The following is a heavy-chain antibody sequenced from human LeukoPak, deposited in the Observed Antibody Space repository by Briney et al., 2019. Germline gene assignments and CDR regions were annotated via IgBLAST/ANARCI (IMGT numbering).Heavy chain of an antibody. D-gene: IGHD3-22*01. CDR1: GFTFSTYG. Sequence: PGGSLRLSCAASGFTFSTYGMTWVRQAPGKGLEWVSGISGSGGRTFYADSVKGRFTISRDNSKNTLYLQMNSPRAEDTAEYFCAKDRPGYYDSSGYYSFFDYWGQGTLVTVSS. CDR2: ISGSGGRT. J-gene: IGHJ4*02. V-gene: IGHV3-23*01. CDR3: AKDRPGYYDSSGYYSFFDY.